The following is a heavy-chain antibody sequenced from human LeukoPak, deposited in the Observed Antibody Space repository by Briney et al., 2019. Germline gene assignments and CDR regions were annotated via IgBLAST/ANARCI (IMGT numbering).Heavy chain of an antibody. D-gene: IGHD3-10*01. CDR2: IYSGGST. J-gene: IGHJ4*02. Sequence: GGSLRLSCAASGFAVSSNYMSWVRQAPGKGLEWVSVIYSGGSTYYADSVKGRFTISRDNSKNTLYLQMNSLRAEDTAVYYCARRAFDTMVRGVIHWGQGTLVTVSS. CDR3: ARRAFDTMVRGVIH. CDR1: GFAVSSNY. V-gene: IGHV3-53*01.